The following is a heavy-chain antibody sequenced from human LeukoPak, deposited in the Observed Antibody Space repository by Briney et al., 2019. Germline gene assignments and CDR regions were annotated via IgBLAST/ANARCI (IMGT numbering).Heavy chain of an antibody. J-gene: IGHJ4*02. Sequence: PGGSLRLSCAASGFTFSDYYMSWIRQAPGKGLEWVSYISSSGSTIYYADSVKGRFTISRDNAKNSLYRQMNSLRAEDTAVYYCARENSGSTSDINYFDYWGQGTLVTVSS. CDR2: ISSSGSTI. CDR3: ARENSGSTSDINYFDY. V-gene: IGHV3-11*01. D-gene: IGHD2-2*01. CDR1: GFTFSDYY.